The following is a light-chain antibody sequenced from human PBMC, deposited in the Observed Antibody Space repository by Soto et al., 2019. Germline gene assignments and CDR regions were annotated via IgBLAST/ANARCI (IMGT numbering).Light chain of an antibody. V-gene: IGKV3-11*01. J-gene: IGKJ2*01. CDR2: DTS. CDR1: QSVDIF. CDR3: QVRTDWPPFKYT. Sequence: EIVLTQSPASLSLSPGERATLSCRASQSVDIFLAWDQQKPGRTPRLLIYDTSNRATGIPARFSGSGSGTDFTLTISRLEPEDFAVYYCQVRTDWPPFKYTFGQGTKLEVK.